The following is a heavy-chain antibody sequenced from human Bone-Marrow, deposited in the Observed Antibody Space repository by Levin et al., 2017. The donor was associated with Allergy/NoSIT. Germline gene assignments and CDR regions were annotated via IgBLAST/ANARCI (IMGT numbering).Heavy chain of an antibody. Sequence: GESLKISCAASGFTFSSYWMHWVRQTPGKGLMWVSRIKSDGRSRTYADSVKGRFTISRDNAKNTLYLDMKSLRAEDTAVYYCARDIWWTDGDHSWTVGDFQHWGQGTLVTVSS. CDR2: IKSDGRSR. J-gene: IGHJ1*01. CDR3: ARDIWWTDGDHSWTVGDFQH. D-gene: IGHD4-17*01. CDR1: GFTFSSYW. V-gene: IGHV3-74*01.